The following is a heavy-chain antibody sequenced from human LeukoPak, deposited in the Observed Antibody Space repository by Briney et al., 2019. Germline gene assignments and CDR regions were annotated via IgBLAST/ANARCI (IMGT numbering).Heavy chain of an antibody. CDR3: KSRSDYFDY. V-gene: IGHV3-74*01. J-gene: IGHJ4*02. CDR2: INSDESST. CDR1: GFTFDDYA. Sequence: GRSLRLSCAASGFTFDDYAMHWVRQAPGKGLAWVSRINSDESSTSYADSVKGRFTISRDNAKNTLYLQMNSLRAEDTAVYYCKSRSDYFDYWGQGTLVTVSS.